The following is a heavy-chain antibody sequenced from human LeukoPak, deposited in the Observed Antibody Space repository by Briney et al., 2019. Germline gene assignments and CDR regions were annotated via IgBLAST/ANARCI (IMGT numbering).Heavy chain of an antibody. CDR1: GGSFSGYY. D-gene: IGHD4-17*01. V-gene: IGHV4-34*01. CDR2: INHSGST. CDR3: ARGIPDDYGDYAIWYFDL. Sequence: SETLSLTCAVYGGSFSGYYWGWIRQPPGKGLEWIGEINHSGSTNYNPSLKSRVTISVDTSKNQFSLKLSSVTAADTAVYYCARGIPDDYGDYAIWYFDLWGRGTLVTVSS. J-gene: IGHJ2*01.